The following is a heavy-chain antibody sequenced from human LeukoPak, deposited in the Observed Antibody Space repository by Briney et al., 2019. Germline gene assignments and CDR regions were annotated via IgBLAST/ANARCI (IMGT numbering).Heavy chain of an antibody. CDR3: ARERGYCSGGSCYSGAFDI. D-gene: IGHD2-15*01. V-gene: IGHV4-34*01. Sequence: SETLSLTCAVYGGSFSGYYWSWIRQPPGKGLEWIGEINHSGSTNYNPALKSRVTISVDTSKNQFSLKLSSVTAADTAVYYCARERGYCSGGSCYSGAFDIWGQGTMVTVSS. CDR1: GGSFSGYY. J-gene: IGHJ3*02. CDR2: INHSGST.